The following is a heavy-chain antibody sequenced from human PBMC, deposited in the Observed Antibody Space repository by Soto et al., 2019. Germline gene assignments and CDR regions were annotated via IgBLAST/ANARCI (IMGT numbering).Heavy chain of an antibody. V-gene: IGHV1-46*01. Sequence: VSCKASGYLFTAYSMHWVRLAPGQGLEWMGVVNPSGGSTKYAQNFQGRVTMTRDTSTTTIYMELSILRSDDTAIYYCAREENCSGGTCYSEYFHRWGQGTLVTSPQ. CDR3: AREENCSGGTCYSEYFHR. D-gene: IGHD2-15*01. CDR1: GYLFTAYS. J-gene: IGHJ1*01. CDR2: VNPSGGST.